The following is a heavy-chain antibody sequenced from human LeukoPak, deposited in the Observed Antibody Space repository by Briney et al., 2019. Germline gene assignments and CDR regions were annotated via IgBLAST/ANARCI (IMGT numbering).Heavy chain of an antibody. J-gene: IGHJ6*02. CDR1: GRPFSGYY. V-gene: IGHV4-34*01. D-gene: IGHD2-2*01. CDR2: LHHNGSP. Sequence: SQTLSLTCAVYGRPFSGYYWSWIRDPPGKALEWMGELHHNGSPNYNPYPKSRVTISVHTSKSQFSLKLSSVTGADTAVYYCATLQPPLYCSGTSCYPDYYYYGMDVWGQGTTVTVSS. CDR3: ATLQPPLYCSGTSCYPDYYYYGMDV.